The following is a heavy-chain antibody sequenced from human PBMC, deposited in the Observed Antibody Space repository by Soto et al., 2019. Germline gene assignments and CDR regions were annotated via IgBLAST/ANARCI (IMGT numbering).Heavy chain of an antibody. CDR2: INHSGST. J-gene: IGHJ6*02. D-gene: IGHD3-10*01. CDR3: ARGKLWFGEHYYYGMDV. Sequence: SETLSLTCTVSGGSISDYFWSWIRQPPGKGLEWIGEINHSGSTNYNPSLKSRVTISVDTSKNQFSLKLSSVTAADTAVYYCARGKLWFGEHYYYGMDVWGQGTTVTVSS. V-gene: IGHV4-34*01. CDR1: GGSISDYF.